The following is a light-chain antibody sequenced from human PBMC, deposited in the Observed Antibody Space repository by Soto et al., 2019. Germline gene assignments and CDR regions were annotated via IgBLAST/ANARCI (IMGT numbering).Light chain of an antibody. J-gene: IGLJ1*01. Sequence: QSALTQPASVSGSPGQSITISCTGTSSDVGGYNYVSWYQQHPGKAPKLMIYEVSNRPSGVSNRFSGSKSGNTASLTISGLQAEDEADYYCSSYTSGSTYVFXTGTKVTVL. V-gene: IGLV2-14*01. CDR2: EVS. CDR3: SSYTSGSTYV. CDR1: SSDVGGYNY.